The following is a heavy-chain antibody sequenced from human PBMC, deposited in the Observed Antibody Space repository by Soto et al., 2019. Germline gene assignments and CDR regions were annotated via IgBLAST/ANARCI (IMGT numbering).Heavy chain of an antibody. CDR1: GFTFSSYA. CDR2: ISGSGCST. Sequence: EVQLLESGGGLVQPGGSLRLSCAASGFTFSSYAMNWGRQAPGKGLEWVSVISGSGCSTYYADAVKGRSTISRDNSKTTLYRQMNSLRAEDTAVYYCAKRTVGGYFDLWGRGTLVTVSS. CDR3: AKRTVGGYFDL. J-gene: IGHJ2*01. D-gene: IGHD1-26*01. V-gene: IGHV3-23*01.